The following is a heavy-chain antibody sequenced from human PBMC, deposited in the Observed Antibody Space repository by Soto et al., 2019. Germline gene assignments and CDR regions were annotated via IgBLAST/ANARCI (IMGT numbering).Heavy chain of an antibody. CDR2: FIPIFGTA. V-gene: IGHV1-69*06. CDR1: GGTFSSYA. J-gene: IGHJ6*02. D-gene: IGHD3-9*01. CDR3: ARGGYDILTGYLDYYYYYGMDV. Sequence: QVQLVQSGAEVKKPGSSVKVSCKASGGTFSSYAISWVRQAPGQGLEWMGGFIPIFGTANYAQKFQGRVTITADKSTSTAYMELSSLRSEATAVYYCARGGYDILTGYLDYYYYYGMDVWGQGTTVTVSS.